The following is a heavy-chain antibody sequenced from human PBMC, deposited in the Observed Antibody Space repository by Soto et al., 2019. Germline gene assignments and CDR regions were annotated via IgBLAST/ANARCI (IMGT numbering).Heavy chain of an antibody. CDR1: GGSISSYY. CDR2: IYYSGST. CDR3: ARGRWLQLIYFDY. D-gene: IGHD5-12*01. V-gene: IGHV4-59*01. Sequence: TLSLTCTVSGGSISSYYWSWIRQPPGKGLEWIGCIYYSGSTNYNPSLKSRVTISVDTSKNQFSLNLRSVTAADTAVYYCARGRWLQLIYFDYWGQGTLVTVSS. J-gene: IGHJ4*02.